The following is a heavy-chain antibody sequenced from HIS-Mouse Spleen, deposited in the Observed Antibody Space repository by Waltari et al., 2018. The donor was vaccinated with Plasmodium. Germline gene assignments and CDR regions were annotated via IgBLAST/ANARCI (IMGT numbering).Heavy chain of an antibody. Sequence: ISCTVSGGSISSSSYYWGWIRQPPGKGLGWIGSIYFSGSTYYNPALKSRVTISVDTSKNQFSLKLSSVTAADTAVYYCARQLAYYDFWSGYSRGYYFDYWGQGTLVTVSS. J-gene: IGHJ4*02. CDR2: IYFSGST. CDR1: GGSISSSSYY. CDR3: ARQLAYYDFWSGYSRGYYFDY. V-gene: IGHV4-39*01. D-gene: IGHD3-3*01.